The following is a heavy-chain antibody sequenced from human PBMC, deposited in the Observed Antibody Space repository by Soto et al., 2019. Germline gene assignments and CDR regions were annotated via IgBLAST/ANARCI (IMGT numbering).Heavy chain of an antibody. D-gene: IGHD3-10*01. CDR1: GFSLSTSGVG. Sequence: QITLKESGPTLVKPTQTLTLTCTFSGFSLSTSGVGVAWIRQPQGKALECLALIYWDDEKRYRPSLTSRLTICKDTYKNQVVLTMTKMAPVDTATYYCAHIPTYYQYTWFAPWGQGTLVTVSS. CDR3: AHIPTYYQYTWFAP. J-gene: IGHJ5*02. CDR2: IYWDDEK. V-gene: IGHV2-5*02.